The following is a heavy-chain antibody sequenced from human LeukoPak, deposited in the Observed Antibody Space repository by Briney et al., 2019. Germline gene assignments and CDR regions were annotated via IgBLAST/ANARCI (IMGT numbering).Heavy chain of an antibody. Sequence: GGSLRLSCAASGFTFSTYAMSWVRQAPGKGLEWVSGISGSGGSTYYADSVKGRFTISRDNSKNTLYLQMNSLRAEDTAVYYCAKELYDSSGYYFWGPDYWGQGTLVTVSS. CDR1: GFTFSTYA. CDR3: AKELYDSSGYYFWGPDY. J-gene: IGHJ4*02. CDR2: ISGSGGST. V-gene: IGHV3-23*01. D-gene: IGHD3-22*01.